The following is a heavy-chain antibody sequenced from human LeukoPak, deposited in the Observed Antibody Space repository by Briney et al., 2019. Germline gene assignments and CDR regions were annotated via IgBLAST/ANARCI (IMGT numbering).Heavy chain of an antibody. D-gene: IGHD7-27*01. CDR2: INSDGSST. J-gene: IGHJ4*02. Sequence: PGGSLRLSCEASGFTFSSYWMHWVRQAPGKGLVWVSRINSDGSSTHYADSVKGRFTISRDNAKNTLYLQMNSLRGEDTAVYYCARAVAGVVDYWGQGTLVTVSS. CDR3: ARAVAGVVDY. CDR1: GFTFSSYW. V-gene: IGHV3-74*01.